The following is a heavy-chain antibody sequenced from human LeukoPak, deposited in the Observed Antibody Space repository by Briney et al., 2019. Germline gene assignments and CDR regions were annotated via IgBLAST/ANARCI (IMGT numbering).Heavy chain of an antibody. CDR1: GYTFTGYY. J-gene: IGHJ4*02. CDR3: VSSSWSPRPLDY. Sequence: ASVKVSCKASGYTFTGYYMHWVRQAPGQGLEWMGWINPSGGSTSYAQKFQGRVTMTRDTSTSTVYMELSSLRSEDTAVYYCVSSSWSPRPLDYWGQGTLVTVSS. D-gene: IGHD6-13*01. CDR2: INPSGGST. V-gene: IGHV1-46*03.